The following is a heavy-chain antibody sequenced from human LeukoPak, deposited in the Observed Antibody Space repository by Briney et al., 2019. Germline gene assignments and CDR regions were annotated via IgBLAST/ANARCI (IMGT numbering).Heavy chain of an antibody. D-gene: IGHD3-3*01. CDR2: IYSGDSHT. V-gene: IGHV5-51*01. CDR3: ALLRSGQYYFDY. J-gene: IGHJ4*02. Sequence: GESLKISCKGSGYSFTCWIGWVRQMPGRGLEWMGIIYSGDSHTKYSPSFQGRVTISADKSKNTLYLQMNSLRAEDTAVYYCALLRSGQYYFDYWGQGTLVTVSS. CDR1: GYSFTCW.